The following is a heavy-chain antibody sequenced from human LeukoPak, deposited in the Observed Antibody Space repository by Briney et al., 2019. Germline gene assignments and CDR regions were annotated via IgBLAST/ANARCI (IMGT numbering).Heavy chain of an antibody. Sequence: GTLRRSCAASGLTLKSFAIGGRRKIQGKGLKGFSAIIVIGVSNYYANSVKGRFTISRENSKNTLYLQMNSLRAEDTAVYYCAKALHGITYYYGSGSYLAAPYYYYGMDVWGQGTTVTVSS. CDR1: GLTLKSFA. D-gene: IGHD3-10*01. J-gene: IGHJ6*02. V-gene: IGHV3-23*01. CDR2: IIVIGVSN. CDR3: AKALHGITYYYGSGSYLAAPYYYYGMDV.